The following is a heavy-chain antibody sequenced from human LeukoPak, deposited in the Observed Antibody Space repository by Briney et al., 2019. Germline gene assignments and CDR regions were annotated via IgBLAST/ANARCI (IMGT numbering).Heavy chain of an antibody. D-gene: IGHD3-22*01. CDR1: GGSISSSSYY. CDR3: ARAVFSGYYSLYYYYYMDV. J-gene: IGHJ6*03. CDR2: IYYSGST. Sequence: KPSETLSLTCTVSGGSISSSSYYWGWIRQPPGKGLEWIGSIYYSGSTYYNPSLKSRVTISVDTSKNQFSLTLSSVTAADTAVYYCARAVFSGYYSLYYYYYMDVWGKGTTVTVSS. V-gene: IGHV4-39*07.